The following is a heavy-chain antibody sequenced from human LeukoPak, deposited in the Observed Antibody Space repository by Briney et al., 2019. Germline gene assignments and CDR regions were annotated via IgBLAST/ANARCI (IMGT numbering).Heavy chain of an antibody. CDR3: ARRRIIYYGSEQPPFDY. Sequence: SETLSLTCAVYGGSFSGYYWSWIRQPPGKGLEWIGEINHSGSTNYNPSLKSRVTISVDTSKNQFSLKLSSVTAADTAVYYCARRRIIYYGSEQPPFDYWGQRTLVTVSS. V-gene: IGHV4-34*01. CDR1: GGSFSGYY. J-gene: IGHJ4*02. D-gene: IGHD3-10*01. CDR2: INHSGST.